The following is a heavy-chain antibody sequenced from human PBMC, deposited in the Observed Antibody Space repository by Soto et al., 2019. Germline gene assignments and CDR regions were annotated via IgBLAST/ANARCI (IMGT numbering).Heavy chain of an antibody. CDR2: IIPISGTA. J-gene: IGHJ3*01. D-gene: IGHD3-10*01. CDR1: GGTSSDYA. CDR3: AGSFKYGSGTFDALDV. Sequence: QVLLVQSGTEVKKPGSSVKVSCQASGGTSSDYALTWVRQAPGQGLEWMGGIIPISGTANYAQRFQGRVSITADEPSSTAYMELSSLKSEDTAVYYCAGSFKYGSGTFDALDVWGHGTMVMVSS. V-gene: IGHV1-69*01.